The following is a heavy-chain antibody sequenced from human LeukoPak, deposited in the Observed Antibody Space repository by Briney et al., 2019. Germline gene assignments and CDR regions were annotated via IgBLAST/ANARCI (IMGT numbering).Heavy chain of an antibody. Sequence: KPSETLSLTCTVSGGSISSYYWSWIRQPPGKGLEWIGYIYYSGSTNYNPSLKSRVTISVDTSKNQFSLKLSSVTAADTAVYYCARHYGNSSGWYRLGDDAFDIWGQGTMVTVSS. J-gene: IGHJ3*02. D-gene: IGHD6-19*01. CDR2: IYYSGST. V-gene: IGHV4-59*08. CDR3: ARHYGNSSGWYRLGDDAFDI. CDR1: GGSISSYY.